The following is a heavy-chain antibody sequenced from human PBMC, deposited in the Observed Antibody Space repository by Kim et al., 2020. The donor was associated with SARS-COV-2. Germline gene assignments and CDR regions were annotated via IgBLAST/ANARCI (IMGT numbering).Heavy chain of an antibody. V-gene: IGHV1-2*06. D-gene: IGHD5-12*01. CDR1: GYTFTGYY. CDR3: ARDGYGEQYGMDV. CDR2: INSNSGGT. Sequence: ASVKVSCKASGYTFTGYYMHWVRQAPGQGLEWMGRINSNSGGTNYAQKFQGRVTMTRDTSISTAYMELSRLRSYDTAVYYCARDGYGEQYGMDVWGQGTTVTVSS. J-gene: IGHJ6*02.